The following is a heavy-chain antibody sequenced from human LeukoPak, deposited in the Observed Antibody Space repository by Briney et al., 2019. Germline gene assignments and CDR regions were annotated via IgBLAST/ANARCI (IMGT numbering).Heavy chain of an antibody. CDR2: ISGSGRKT. CDR3: AKDLGYDYVWGEGNLYDY. Sequence: PGGSLRLSCEASGFTFRSYGMSWVRQAPGKGLEWVSVISGSGRKTGYADSVKGRFTISRDNSKNTMYLLMNSLRVEDAAEYYCAKDLGYDYVWGEGNLYDYWGQGILVTVSS. D-gene: IGHD3-16*01. CDR1: GFTFRSYG. V-gene: IGHV3-23*01. J-gene: IGHJ4*02.